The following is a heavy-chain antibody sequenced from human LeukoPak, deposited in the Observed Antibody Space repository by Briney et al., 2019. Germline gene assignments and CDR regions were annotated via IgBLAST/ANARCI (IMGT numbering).Heavy chain of an antibody. J-gene: IGHJ6*02. D-gene: IGHD2-2*01. Sequence: GSLRLSCAASGFTFSNYNMFWARQAPGKGLEWIGEIYHSGSTNYNPSLESRVTVSVDKSKNQFSLDLSSVTAADTAVYYCARFCGSTSWHSGYYYGIDVWGQGTTVTVSS. CDR3: ARFCGSTSWHSGYYYGIDV. CDR2: IYHSGST. V-gene: IGHV4-4*02. CDR1: GFTFSNYNM.